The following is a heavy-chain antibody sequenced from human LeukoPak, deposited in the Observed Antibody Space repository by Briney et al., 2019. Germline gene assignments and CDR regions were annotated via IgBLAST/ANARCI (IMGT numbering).Heavy chain of an antibody. CDR3: TRGRYYLDS. D-gene: IGHD4-17*01. Sequence: GGSLRLSCAASGFTFSTYWMHWVRQVPGKGLVWVSRFNSDGRSAYYADSVKGRFTISRDNAKNTLNLQMNSLRAEDTAVYYCTRGRYYLDSWGQGTLVTVSS. CDR1: GFTFSTYW. CDR2: FNSDGRSA. J-gene: IGHJ4*02. V-gene: IGHV3-74*01.